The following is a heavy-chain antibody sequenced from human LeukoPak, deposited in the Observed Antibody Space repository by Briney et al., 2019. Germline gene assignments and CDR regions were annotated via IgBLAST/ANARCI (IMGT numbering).Heavy chain of an antibody. CDR1: GYTFTGYY. V-gene: IGHV1-2*06. Sequence: GASVKVSCKASGYTFTGYYIHWVRQAPGQGLEWMGRINPGSGGTSYAQKFQGRVAMTRDTSISTAYMELSRLRSDDTAVYYCAREQGGSGTYGVDYWGQGTLVTVSS. D-gene: IGHD1-26*01. CDR2: INPGSGGT. CDR3: AREQGGSGTYGVDY. J-gene: IGHJ4*02.